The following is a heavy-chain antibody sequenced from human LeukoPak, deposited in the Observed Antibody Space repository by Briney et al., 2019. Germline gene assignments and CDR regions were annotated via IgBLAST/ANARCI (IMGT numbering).Heavy chain of an antibody. D-gene: IGHD3-10*01. Sequence: SETLSLTCTVSGYFISSGYYWGWIRQPPGKGLEWIGEINHSGSTNYNPSLKSRVTISVDTSKNQFSLKLSSVTAADTAVYYCARHGFAYYYGLNYFDYWGQGTLVTVSS. CDR2: INHSGST. J-gene: IGHJ4*02. CDR3: ARHGFAYYYGLNYFDY. CDR1: GYFISSGYY. V-gene: IGHV4-38-2*02.